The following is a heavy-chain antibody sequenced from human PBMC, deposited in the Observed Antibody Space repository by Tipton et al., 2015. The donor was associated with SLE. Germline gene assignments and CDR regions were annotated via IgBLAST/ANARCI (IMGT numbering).Heavy chain of an antibody. CDR3: AKTTVYSNDWPYFDH. V-gene: IGHV4-61*02. Sequence: LRLSCTVSGDSFSSGSSFWNWVRQPAGKGLEWIGLIYNSGITNYNPSLQSRVTLSVDMSKNQFSLRLSSVTAADTGVYYCAKTTVYSNDWPYFDHWGQGTLVTVSS. J-gene: IGHJ4*02. D-gene: IGHD6-19*01. CDR1: GDSFSSGSSF. CDR2: IYNSGIT.